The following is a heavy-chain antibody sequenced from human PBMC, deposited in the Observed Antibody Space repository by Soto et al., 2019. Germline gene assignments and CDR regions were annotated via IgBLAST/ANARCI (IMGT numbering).Heavy chain of an antibody. D-gene: IGHD3-10*01. Sequence: EVQLLESGGGLVQPGGSLRLSCAAFGFTFNNYAMTWVRQAPGKGLEWVSAISGGGDTTSYADSVKGRLTVSRDGSKNTRYLPMSSLRAEDTALYYCAKGRGGSGSLTPRVDFWGQGTLVTVSS. J-gene: IGHJ4*02. CDR3: AKGRGGSGSLTPRVDF. CDR2: ISGGGDTT. CDR1: GFTFNNYA. V-gene: IGHV3-23*01.